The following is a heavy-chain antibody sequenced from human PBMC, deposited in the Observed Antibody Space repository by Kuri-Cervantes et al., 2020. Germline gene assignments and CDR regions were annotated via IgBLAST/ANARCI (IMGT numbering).Heavy chain of an antibody. D-gene: IGHD4-17*01. J-gene: IGHJ4*02. CDR1: GFTFSSYI. CDR3: ARDDMTTVTTEDY. V-gene: IGHV3-48*04. Sequence: GGSLRLSCAASGFTFSSYIMNWVRQAPGKGPEWVSYISSSSSTKYYVDSVKGRITISRDNAKNSLYLQMNSLRAEDTAVYYCARDDMTTVTTEDYWGQGTLVTVSS. CDR2: ISSSSSTK.